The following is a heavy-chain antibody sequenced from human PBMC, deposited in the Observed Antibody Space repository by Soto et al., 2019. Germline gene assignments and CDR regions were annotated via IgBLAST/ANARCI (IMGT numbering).Heavy chain of an antibody. CDR2: INHRGST. CDR3: ARGPGYCINTNCYFFDY. D-gene: IGHD2-2*01. J-gene: IGHJ4*02. Sequence: SETLSLTCSVSGDSIVDYYWSWIRQPPGKGLEWIGHINHRGSTNYNPSLKSRVTISVDTSKNQFSLKLSSVTAADTAVYYCARGPGYCINTNCYFFDYWGQGTLVTGLL. V-gene: IGHV4-59*01. CDR1: GDSIVDYY.